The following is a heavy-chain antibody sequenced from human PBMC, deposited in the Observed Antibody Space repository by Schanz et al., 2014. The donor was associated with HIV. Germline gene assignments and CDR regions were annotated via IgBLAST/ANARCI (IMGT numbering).Heavy chain of an antibody. CDR2: IIPIFGTA. D-gene: IGHD3-3*02. CDR3: ARAAFSSEYYYGMDV. V-gene: IGHV1-69*01. J-gene: IGHJ6*02. Sequence: QVQLVQSGAEMKKPGASVKVSCRASGYTFTTYGITWVRQAPGQGLEWMGWIIPIFGTANYAQKFQGRVTIIADESTSTAYMELSSLRSADTAVYFCARAAFSSEYYYGMDVWGQGTTVTVSS. CDR1: GYTFTTYG.